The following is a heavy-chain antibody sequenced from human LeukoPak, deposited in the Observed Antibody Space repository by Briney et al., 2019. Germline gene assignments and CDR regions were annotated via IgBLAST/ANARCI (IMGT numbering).Heavy chain of an antibody. CDR2: ISGSGGGT. Sequence: PGGSLRLSCAAAGFTVSTSAMSWVRQAPGKGLEWVSGISGSGGGTYYADSVKGRFSISRDISKNTLYLQMNSLRAEDTAIYYCAKDGKTSNWNYFQAKPVYWGQGTLVTVSS. J-gene: IGHJ4*02. D-gene: IGHD1-7*01. V-gene: IGHV3-23*01. CDR3: AKDGKTSNWNYFQAKPVY. CDR1: GFTVSTSA.